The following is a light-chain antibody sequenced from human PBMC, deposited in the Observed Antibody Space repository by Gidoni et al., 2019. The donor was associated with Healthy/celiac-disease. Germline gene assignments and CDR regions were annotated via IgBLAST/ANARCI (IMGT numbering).Light chain of an antibody. Sequence: QSALTQPPSASGSPGQSVTISCTGTSSDVCGYNYVSWYQQHPGKAPKLMIYEVSKRPPGVPDRFSCSQSGNPASLTVSGLPADDEADYYCHSYAGSTPVVFGGGTHLTVL. CDR1: SSDVCGYNY. CDR2: EVS. CDR3: HSYAGSTPVV. J-gene: IGLJ2*01. V-gene: IGLV2-8*01.